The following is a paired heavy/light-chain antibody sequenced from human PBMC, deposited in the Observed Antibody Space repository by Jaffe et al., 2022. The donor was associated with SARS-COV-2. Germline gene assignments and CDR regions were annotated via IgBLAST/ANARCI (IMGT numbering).Heavy chain of an antibody. CDR3: AVLSGWADY. CDR1: GFTFRNYA. V-gene: IGHV3-23*01. J-gene: IGHJ4*02. CDR2: ISGGGGNT. Sequence: EVQLLESGGGLIQPGGSLRLSCATSGFTFRNYAMNWVRQAPGKRLEWVSFISGGGGNTSYTDSVKGRFTISRDNSENSLYLQMNNLRVEDTALYFCAVLSGWADYWGQGALVTVSS. D-gene: IGHD6-19*01.
Light chain of an antibody. V-gene: IGKV1-33*01. CDR3: QHHDNLPMYT. Sequence: DIQMTQSPSSLSASVGDRVTITCQASQDIGNFLNWYQQKPGKAPKLLIYDASNLQTGVPSRFSGSGSGTDFTLIISYLQPEDIGTYFCQHHDNLPMYTFGQGTRLEIK. CDR2: DAS. CDR1: QDIGNF. J-gene: IGKJ2*01.